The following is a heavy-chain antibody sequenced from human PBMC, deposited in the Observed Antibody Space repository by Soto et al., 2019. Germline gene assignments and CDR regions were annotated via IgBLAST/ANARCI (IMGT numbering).Heavy chain of an antibody. CDR1: GFTFSSYS. V-gene: IGHV3-21*01. J-gene: IGHJ6*02. CDR2: ISSSSSYI. D-gene: IGHD5-12*01. Sequence: GGSLRLSCAASGFTFSSYSMNWVRQAPGKGLEWVSSISSSSSYIYYADSVKGRFTISRDNAKNSLYLQMNSLRAEDTAEYYCARDGSRGYSGYDDSPSSYYYYGMDVWGQGTTVTVSS. CDR3: ARDGSRGYSGYDDSPSSYYYYGMDV.